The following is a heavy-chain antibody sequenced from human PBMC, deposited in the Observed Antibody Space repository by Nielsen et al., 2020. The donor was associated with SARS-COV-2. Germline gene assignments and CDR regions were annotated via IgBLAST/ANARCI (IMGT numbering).Heavy chain of an antibody. CDR1: GGSISSGGYY. J-gene: IGHJ4*02. Sequence: SETLSLTCTVSGGSISSGGYYWSWIRQHPGKGLVWIGYIYYNGSTYYNPSHNSRVTITVDTPKNQFSLKLSSVTAAETAVYYCARLGPWPSFDYWGQGTLVTVSS. V-gene: IGHV4-31*03. CDR3: ARLGPWPSFDY. D-gene: IGHD7-27*01. CDR2: IYYNGST.